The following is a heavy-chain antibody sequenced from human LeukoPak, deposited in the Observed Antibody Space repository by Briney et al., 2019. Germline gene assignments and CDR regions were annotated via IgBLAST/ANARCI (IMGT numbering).Heavy chain of an antibody. CDR1: GGSISSGSYY. J-gene: IGHJ4*02. Sequence: SETLSLTCTVSGGSISSGSYYWSWIRQPPGKGLEWIGYIYYSGSTNCNPSLKSRVTMSVDTSKNQFSLKLSSVTAADTAVYYCASMYSSGWYYFDYWGQGTLVTVSS. V-gene: IGHV4-61*01. D-gene: IGHD6-19*01. CDR3: ASMYSSGWYYFDY. CDR2: IYYSGST.